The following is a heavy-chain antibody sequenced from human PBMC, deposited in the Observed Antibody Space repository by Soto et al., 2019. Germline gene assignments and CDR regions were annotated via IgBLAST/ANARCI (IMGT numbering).Heavy chain of an antibody. CDR1: GFTFSSYS. Sequence: GGSLRLSCAASGFTFSSYSMNWVRQAPGKGLEWVSSISSSSSYIYYADSVKGRFTISRDNAKNSLYLQMNSLRAEDTAVYYCARDAFYYYGSGSHDYWGQGTLVTVSS. D-gene: IGHD3-10*01. J-gene: IGHJ4*02. CDR2: ISSSSSYI. V-gene: IGHV3-21*01. CDR3: ARDAFYYYGSGSHDY.